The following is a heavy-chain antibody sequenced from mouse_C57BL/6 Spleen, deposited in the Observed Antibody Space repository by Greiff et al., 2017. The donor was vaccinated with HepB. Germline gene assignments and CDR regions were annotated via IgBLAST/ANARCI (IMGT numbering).Heavy chain of an antibody. CDR1: GFTFTDYY. CDR3: VRKSLTGYAMDY. V-gene: IGHV7-4*01. Sequence: EVNLVESGGGLVQPGASLRLSCAASGFTFTDYYMSWVRQPPGKAPEWLALIRNKANGYTTEYTASVKGRFTISRDNSQNILYLQMNTLRAEDSATYYCVRKSLTGYAMDYWGQGTSVTVSS. D-gene: IGHD4-1*01. CDR2: IRNKANGYTT. J-gene: IGHJ4*01.